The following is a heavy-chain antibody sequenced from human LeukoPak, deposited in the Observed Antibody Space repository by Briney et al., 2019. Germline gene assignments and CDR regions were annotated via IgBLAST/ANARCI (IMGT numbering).Heavy chain of an antibody. J-gene: IGHJ4*02. CDR1: GYTFTSYG. CDR2: INPSGGST. V-gene: IGHV1-46*01. Sequence: GASVKVSCKASGYTFTSYGISWVRQAPGQGLEWMGIINPSGGSTSYAQKFQGRVTMTRDTSTSTVYMELSSLRSEDTAVYYCARVSTGYGFWSGYWFDYWGQGTLVTVSS. CDR3: ARVSTGYGFWSGYWFDY. D-gene: IGHD3-3*01.